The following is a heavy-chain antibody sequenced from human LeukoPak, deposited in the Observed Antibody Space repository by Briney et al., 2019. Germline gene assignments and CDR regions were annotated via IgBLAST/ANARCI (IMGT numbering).Heavy chain of an antibody. CDR2: IDTSGGNT. J-gene: IGHJ4*02. CDR1: GFTFTSYV. CDR3: AKDVVGSSGYYVF. Sequence: GGSLRLSCAASGFTFTSYVLSWVRQAPGKGLEWVSAIDTSGGNTYYADSVKGRFTISRDNSKNTLYLQMNSLRAEDTAVYYCAKDVVGSSGYYVFWGQGTLVTVSS. D-gene: IGHD3-22*01. V-gene: IGHV3-23*01.